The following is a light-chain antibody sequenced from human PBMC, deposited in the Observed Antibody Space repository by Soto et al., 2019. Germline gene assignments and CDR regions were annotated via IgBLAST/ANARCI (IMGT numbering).Light chain of an antibody. Sequence: EIVLTQSPGTLSLSPGERATLSCRASQSVSSRSLAWYQQKRGQAPRRLIYGASSRATGIPDRFSGSESGTDFTLSITSLEPKAVAVYYCQQYGSSPSTLGQGTKVDIK. CDR3: QQYGSSPST. CDR1: QSVSSRS. CDR2: GAS. V-gene: IGKV3-20*01. J-gene: IGKJ1*01.